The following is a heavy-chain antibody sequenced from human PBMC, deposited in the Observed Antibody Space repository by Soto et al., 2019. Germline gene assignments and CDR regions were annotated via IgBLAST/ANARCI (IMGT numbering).Heavy chain of an antibody. J-gene: IGHJ4*02. D-gene: IGHD5-18*01. CDR2: VNIYNDKT. V-gene: IGHV1-18*01. CDR3: ARERGGYSYGDC. CDR1: GYTFISYG. Sequence: QVQLVQSGPEVKKPGASVKVSCQASGYTFISYGINWVRQAPGQGLEWMGWVNIYNDKTNYAQKFQGRVTITTDTPTSTAYLELKSLRSDDTAVYYCARERGGYSYGDCWGQGTLVTVSS.